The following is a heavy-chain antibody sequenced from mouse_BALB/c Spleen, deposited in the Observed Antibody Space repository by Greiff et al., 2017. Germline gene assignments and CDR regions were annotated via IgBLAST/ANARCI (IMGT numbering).Heavy chain of an antibody. CDR1: GFNIKDYY. CDR3: NADDWFAY. Sequence: VQLQQSGAELVRSGASVKLSCTASGFNIKDYYMHWVKQRPEQGLEWIGWIDPENGDTEYAPKFQGKATMTADTSSNTAYLQLSSLTSEDTAVYYCNADDWFAYWGQGTLVTVSA. CDR2: IDPENGDT. V-gene: IGHV14-4*02. J-gene: IGHJ3*01. D-gene: IGHD2-3*01.